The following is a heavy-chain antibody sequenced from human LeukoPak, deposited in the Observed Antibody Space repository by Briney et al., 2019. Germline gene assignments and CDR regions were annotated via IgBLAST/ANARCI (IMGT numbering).Heavy chain of an antibody. J-gene: IGHJ3*02. CDR2: IYHSGST. V-gene: IGHV4-30-2*01. CDR1: GGSISSGGYS. D-gene: IGHD3-22*01. Sequence: SETLSLTCAVSGGSISSGGYSWSWIRQPPGKGLEWIGYIYHSGSTYYNPSLKSRVTISVDRSKNQLSLKLSSVTAADTAVYYCARGGHYYYDSSGYFNDAFDIWGQGTMVTVSS. CDR3: ARGGHYYYDSSGYFNDAFDI.